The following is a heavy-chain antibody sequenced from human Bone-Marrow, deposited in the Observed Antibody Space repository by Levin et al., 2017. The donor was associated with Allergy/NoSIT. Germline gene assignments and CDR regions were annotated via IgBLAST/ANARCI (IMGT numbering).Heavy chain of an antibody. J-gene: IGHJ5*02. CDR3: ARGSDCSDGACSHVSWFYR. V-gene: IGHV4-59*12. CDR2: VYYNGNT. D-gene: IGHD2-15*01. Sequence: SETLSLTCDVSGDYITSYHWNWIRQAPGKELEWIGYVYYNGNTNYNPSLNSRVSISVDTSRSHFSLHLHSVTAADTAIYYCARGSDCSDGACSHVSWFYRLGQGILVTVSS. CDR1: GDYITSYH.